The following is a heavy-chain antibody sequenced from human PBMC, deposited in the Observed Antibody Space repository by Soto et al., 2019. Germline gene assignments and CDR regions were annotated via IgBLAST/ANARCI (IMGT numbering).Heavy chain of an antibody. Sequence: EVQLLESGGGLVQPGGSLRLSCAASGFTFSGYAMSWVRQAPGKGLEWVSAIGSGSPFYADSVKGRFTISRDNANSMLHLQMNSLRADDTDVYLCAHDLGSSGYHYNSFAPGGQGTLVTVSS. D-gene: IGHD6-13*01. J-gene: IGHJ5*02. V-gene: IGHV3-23*01. CDR2: IGSGSP. CDR1: GFTFSGYA. CDR3: AHDLGSSGYHYNSFAP.